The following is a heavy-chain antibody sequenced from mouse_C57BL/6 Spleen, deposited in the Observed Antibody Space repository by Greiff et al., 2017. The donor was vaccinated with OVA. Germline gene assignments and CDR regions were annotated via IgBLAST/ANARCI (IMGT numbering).Heavy chain of an antibody. Sequence: VQVVESGPELVKPGASVKISCKASGYAFSSSWMNWVKQRPGKGLEWIGRIYPGDGDTNYNGKFKGKATLTADKSSSTAYMQLSSLTSEDSAVYFCARGDGSSPYFDYWGQGTTLTVSS. J-gene: IGHJ2*01. CDR1: GYAFSSSW. V-gene: IGHV1-82*01. D-gene: IGHD1-1*01. CDR2: IYPGDGDT. CDR3: ARGDGSSPYFDY.